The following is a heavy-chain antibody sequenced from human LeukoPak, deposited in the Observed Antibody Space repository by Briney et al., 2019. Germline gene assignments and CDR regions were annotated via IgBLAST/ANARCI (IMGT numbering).Heavy chain of an antibody. Sequence: ASVKVSCKASGYTFTSYVISWVRQAPGQGLEWMGWISAYNGNTNYAQKLQGRVTMTTDTSTSTAYMELRSLRSDDTAVYYCARDVYSSGYYYEGGYWGQGTLVTVSS. D-gene: IGHD3-22*01. J-gene: IGHJ4*02. CDR3: ARDVYSSGYYYEGGY. V-gene: IGHV1-18*01. CDR2: ISAYNGNT. CDR1: GYTFTSYV.